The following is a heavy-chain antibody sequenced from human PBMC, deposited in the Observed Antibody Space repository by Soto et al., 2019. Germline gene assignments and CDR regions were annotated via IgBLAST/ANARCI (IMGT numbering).Heavy chain of an antibody. J-gene: IGHJ6*02. CDR1: ELTLYNYW. CDR2: VNSDWSTT. V-gene: IGHV3-74*01. Sequence: EVQLVESGGGLVQPGGSLRLSCAASELTLYNYWMHWVRQAPGKGLVWVSRVNSDWSTTNYADSVKGRFTISRDNARSMVFLQMNDLGVEDTAVYYCARGLRGYYGIDVWGQGTTVTVSS. D-gene: IGHD3-10*01. CDR3: ARGLRGYYGIDV.